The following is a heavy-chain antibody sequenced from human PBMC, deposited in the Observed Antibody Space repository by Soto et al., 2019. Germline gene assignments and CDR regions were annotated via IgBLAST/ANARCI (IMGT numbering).Heavy chain of an antibody. V-gene: IGHV4-59*01. Sequence: AETLSLTCTISDGSITNYYWSWIRQPPGKGLEWIGYVYYSGSTKYNPSLESRVTISADTSKNQFSLRVTSVTAADTAVYYCAKDRSADADGFTIDCWGHGILVTFS. CDR1: DGSITNYY. J-gene: IGHJ4*01. D-gene: IGHD2-15*01. CDR2: VYYSGST. CDR3: AKDRSADADGFTIDC.